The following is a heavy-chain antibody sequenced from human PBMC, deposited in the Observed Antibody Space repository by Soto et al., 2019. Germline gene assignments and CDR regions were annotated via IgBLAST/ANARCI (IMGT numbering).Heavy chain of an antibody. D-gene: IGHD3-10*01. CDR1: GFSLSNARMG. CDR2: IFSNDEK. V-gene: IGHV2-26*01. Sequence: QVTLKESGPVLVKPTETLTLTCTVSGFSLSNARMGVSWIRQPPGKALEWLAHIFSNDEKSYSTSLKSRLTISKDTSKSQVVLTMTNMYPVDTATYYCARIGGAGLLWFGELGMDVWGQGTTVTVSS. J-gene: IGHJ6*02. CDR3: ARIGGAGLLWFGELGMDV.